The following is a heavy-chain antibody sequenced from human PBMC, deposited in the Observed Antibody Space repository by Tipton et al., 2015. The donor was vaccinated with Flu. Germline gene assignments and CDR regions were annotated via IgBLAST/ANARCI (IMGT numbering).Heavy chain of an antibody. CDR2: IKQDGSEK. CDR1: GFTFSTFS. Sequence: GSLRLSCAASGFTFSTFSMSWVRQAPGKGLEWVANIKQDGSEKYYVDSVRGRFTISRDNAKNSLYLQMNSLRAEDTAVYYCARGGGSTIFGVVNEVGYYYYMDVWGKGTTVTVSS. J-gene: IGHJ6*03. V-gene: IGHV3-7*01. CDR3: ARGGGSTIFGVVNEVGYYYYMDV. D-gene: IGHD3-3*01.